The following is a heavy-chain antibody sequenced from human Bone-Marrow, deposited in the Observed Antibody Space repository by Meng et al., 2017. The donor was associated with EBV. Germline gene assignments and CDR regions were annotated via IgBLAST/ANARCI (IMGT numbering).Heavy chain of an antibody. CDR1: GGSFSGYY. CDR3: ARDQWLPVIPGIDF. Sequence: QGQLQQWGAGLLTPSETLSLTCAVYGGSFSGYYWSWIRQPPGKGLEWIGEINHSGSINYNPSLKSRVTISVDTSKNQFSLKLTSVTAADTAVYYCARDQWLPVIPGIDFWGLGTLVTVSS. D-gene: IGHD6-19*01. V-gene: IGHV4-34*01. J-gene: IGHJ4*02. CDR2: INHSGSI.